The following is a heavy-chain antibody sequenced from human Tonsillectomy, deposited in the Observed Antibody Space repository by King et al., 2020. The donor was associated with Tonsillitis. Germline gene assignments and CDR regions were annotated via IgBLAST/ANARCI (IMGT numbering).Heavy chain of an antibody. V-gene: IGHV4-31*03. CDR3: ARTSRYCSSTNCPAPFDY. D-gene: IGHD2-2*01. CDR2: IYYTGST. J-gene: IGHJ4*02. CDR1: GGSFNSGGYY. Sequence: VQLQESGPGLVKPSQILSLTCTVSGGSFNSGGYYWSWIRQHPGKALEWIGYIYYTGSTYYNPSLKSRVTVSVDTSKNQFSLKLSSVTAADTAVYYCARTSRYCSSTNCPAPFDYWGQGTLVTVSS.